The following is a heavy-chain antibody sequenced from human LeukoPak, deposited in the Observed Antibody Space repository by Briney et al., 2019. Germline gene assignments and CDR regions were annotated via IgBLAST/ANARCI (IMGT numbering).Heavy chain of an antibody. CDR2: IMPIFGKA. CDR3: PRSLGTTASLNY. D-gene: IGHD1-7*01. CDR1: GGRFRSYG. V-gene: IGHV1-69*05. J-gene: IGHJ4*02. Sequence: SVKVSCMASGGRFRSYGISWVGQAPGQGREGMGGIMPIFGKANYAQKCQGKVTITTDESTSTAYRELSSLRSEDTAVYYCPRSLGTTASLNYWGQGTLVTVSS.